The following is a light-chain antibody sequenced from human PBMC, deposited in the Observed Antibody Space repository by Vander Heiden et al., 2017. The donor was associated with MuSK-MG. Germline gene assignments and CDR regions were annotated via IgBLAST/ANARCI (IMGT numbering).Light chain of an antibody. Sequence: DIVMTQSPATLSVSPGVRATVSCRASQTVSTNLAWYQQKPGQAPRLLIYGASTRATGIPARFSGSGSGSEFTLTISSLQSEDFAVYYCQQYNSWPQTFGQGTKVEVK. CDR3: QQYNSWPQT. CDR2: GAS. CDR1: QTVSTN. J-gene: IGKJ1*01. V-gene: IGKV3-15*01.